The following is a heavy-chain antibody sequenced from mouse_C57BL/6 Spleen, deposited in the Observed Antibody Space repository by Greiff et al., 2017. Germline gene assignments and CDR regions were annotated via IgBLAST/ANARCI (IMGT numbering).Heavy chain of an antibody. CDR2: IHPNSGST. CDR3: ARRTVGPMDY. D-gene: IGHD1-1*01. CDR1: GSTFTSYW. V-gene: IGHV1-64*01. J-gene: IGHJ4*01. Sequence: VQLQQPGAELVKPGASVKLSCKASGSTFTSYWMHWVKQRPGQGLEWIGMIHPNSGSTNYNEKFKSKATLTVDKSSRTAYMQLSSLTSEDSAVYYCARRTVGPMDYGGQGTSVTVSS.